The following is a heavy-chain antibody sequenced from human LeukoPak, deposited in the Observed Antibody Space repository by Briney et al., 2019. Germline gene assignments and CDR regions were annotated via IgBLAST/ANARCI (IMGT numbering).Heavy chain of an antibody. J-gene: IGHJ2*01. CDR3: ARYSSGWYFDL. V-gene: IGHV1-2*02. CDR1: GYTFTGYY. D-gene: IGHD6-19*01. Sequence: ASVKVSFTTSGYTFTGYYMHWVRQAPGQGLEWMGWINPNSGGTNYAQKFQGRVTMTRDTSISTAYMELTRLRSDDTAGYYCARYSSGWYFDLWGRGTLVTVSS. CDR2: INPNSGGT.